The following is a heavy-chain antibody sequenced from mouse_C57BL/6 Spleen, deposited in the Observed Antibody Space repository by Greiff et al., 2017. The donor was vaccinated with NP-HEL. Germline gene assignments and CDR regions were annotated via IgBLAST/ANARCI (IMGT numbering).Heavy chain of an antibody. Sequence: QVQLQQSGAELVRPGASVTLSCKASGYTFTDYEMHWVKQTPVHGLAWIGAIDPADGGTAYNQKFKGKAILTADNSSSTAYMELRSLTSEDSAVYYCTRSYYGSSPYYFDYWGQGTTLTVSS. D-gene: IGHD1-1*01. CDR1: GYTFTDYE. CDR2: IDPADGGT. J-gene: IGHJ2*01. V-gene: IGHV1-15*01. CDR3: TRSYYGSSPYYFDY.